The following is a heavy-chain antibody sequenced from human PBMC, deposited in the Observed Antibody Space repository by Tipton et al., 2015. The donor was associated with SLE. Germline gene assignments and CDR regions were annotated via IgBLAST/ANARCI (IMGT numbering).Heavy chain of an antibody. Sequence: TLSLTCTVSGASFSGYYWSWIRQPPGKGLEWIGYLSDIGRTNYKSSLRSRVTISVDTSRNLLSLKVTSVTAADTAVYYCARDPFDYGDDDWYFDLWGRGTLVTVSS. CDR2: LSDIGRT. D-gene: IGHD4-17*01. J-gene: IGHJ2*01. CDR3: ARDPFDYGDDDWYFDL. V-gene: IGHV4-59*12. CDR1: GASFSGYY.